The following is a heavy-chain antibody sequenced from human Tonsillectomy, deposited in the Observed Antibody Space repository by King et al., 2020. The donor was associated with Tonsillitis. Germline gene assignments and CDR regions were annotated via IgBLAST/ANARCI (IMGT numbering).Heavy chain of an antibody. CDR2: FDHSGST. V-gene: IGHV4-38-2*01. D-gene: IGHD2-2*01. J-gene: IGHJ1*01. CDR1: GFSINSSYY. Sequence: QLQESGPGLVKPSETLSLTCAVSGFSINSSYYCGWIRQPPGKWLECIRTFDHSGSTYYSPSLNSRVTISMDAAKNQFSLNLKSVTAADTAIYYCARGEVVWGQGILVTVSS. CDR3: ARGEVV.